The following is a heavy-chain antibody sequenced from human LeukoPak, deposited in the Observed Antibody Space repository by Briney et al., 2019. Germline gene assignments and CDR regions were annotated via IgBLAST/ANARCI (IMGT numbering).Heavy chain of an antibody. D-gene: IGHD5-18*01. Sequence: ASVKVSCKASGGTFSSYAISWVRQAPGQGLEWMGWNSGDSGNTNYAQKLQGRVTMTTDTSTSTAYMELRSLRSDDTAVYYCARDGGAMGQTDYWGQGTLVTVS. CDR1: GGTFSSYA. CDR3: ARDGGAMGQTDY. V-gene: IGHV1-18*01. J-gene: IGHJ4*02. CDR2: NSGDSGNT.